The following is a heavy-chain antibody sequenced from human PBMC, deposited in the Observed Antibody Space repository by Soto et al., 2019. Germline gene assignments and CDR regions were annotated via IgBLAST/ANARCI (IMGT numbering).Heavy chain of an antibody. D-gene: IGHD2-21*02. CDR2: VTANGGST. V-gene: IGHV3-23*01. CDR3: ASLGVGDWANYYYYYGMDV. Sequence: EVQLLESGGGFVQPGGSLRLSCAATGFTFSVYAMTWVRQAPGKGLEWVSAVTANGGSTYSADSVKGRFTISRDNSKNTLFLQMNSLRAEDTAVYYCASLGVGDWANYYYYYGMDVWGQGTTVTVSS. J-gene: IGHJ6*02. CDR1: GFTFSVYA.